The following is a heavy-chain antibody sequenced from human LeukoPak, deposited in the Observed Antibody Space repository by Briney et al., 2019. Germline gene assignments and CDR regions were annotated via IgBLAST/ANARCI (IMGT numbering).Heavy chain of an antibody. Sequence: SETLSLTCTVSGGSISSSNWWSWVRQPPGKGLEWIGEIYHSGSTNYNPSLKSRVTISVDKSKNQFSLKLSSVTAADTAVYYCAREVPAAWGYMDVWGKGTTVTVSS. CDR1: GGSISSSNW. D-gene: IGHD2-2*01. V-gene: IGHV4-4*02. J-gene: IGHJ6*03. CDR2: IYHSGST. CDR3: AREVPAAWGYMDV.